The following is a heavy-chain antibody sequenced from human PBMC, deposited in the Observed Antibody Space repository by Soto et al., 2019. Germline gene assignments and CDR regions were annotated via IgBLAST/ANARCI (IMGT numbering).Heavy chain of an antibody. CDR1: GFSFSDYY. J-gene: IGHJ6*02. Sequence: PGGSLRLSCAASGFSFSDYYMYWIRQAPGKGLEWVSYITNSGNPIYSADSVKGRFTISRDNAKNSLYLHMSSLRAEDTAVYYCARDLVRGVHEYYYGLQVWGQGTTVTVS. CDR2: ITNSGNPI. V-gene: IGHV3-11*01. CDR3: ARDLVRGVHEYYYGLQV. D-gene: IGHD3-10*01.